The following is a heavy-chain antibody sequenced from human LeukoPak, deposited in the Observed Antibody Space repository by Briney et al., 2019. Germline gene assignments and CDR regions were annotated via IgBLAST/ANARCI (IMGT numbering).Heavy chain of an antibody. V-gene: IGHV3-23*01. CDR3: AKTSRGNSGYGSPFDY. J-gene: IGHJ4*02. CDR1: GFTFSTYA. Sequence: GGSLRLSCAASGFTFSTYAMSWVRQAPGKGLEWVSGVRGTGSRTDYADSVKGRFTMSRDNSKHTLYLQMNSLRAEDTAVYYCAKTSRGNSGYGSPFDYWGQGTLVTVSS. D-gene: IGHD5-12*01. CDR2: VRGTGSRT.